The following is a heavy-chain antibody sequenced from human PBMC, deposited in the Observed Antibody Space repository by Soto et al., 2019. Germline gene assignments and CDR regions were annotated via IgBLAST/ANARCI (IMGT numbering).Heavy chain of an antibody. CDR1: GGSISSGGYY. Sequence: QVQLQESGPGLVKPSQTLSLTCTVSGGSISSGGYYWSWIRQHPGKGLESIGYIYYSGSTYYHPSLMSRVTRSVDTSKNQFSLKLSSVTAADTAVYYCARGDSGYYDSSGDYSYWGQGTLVTVSS. V-gene: IGHV4-31*03. D-gene: IGHD3-22*01. CDR3: ARGDSGYYDSSGDYSY. J-gene: IGHJ4*02. CDR2: IYYSGST.